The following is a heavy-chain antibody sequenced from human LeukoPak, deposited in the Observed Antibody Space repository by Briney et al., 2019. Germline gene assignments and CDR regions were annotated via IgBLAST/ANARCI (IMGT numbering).Heavy chain of an antibody. CDR3: ARGLLTFGGVIGGPQALEYFQH. V-gene: IGHV1-18*01. J-gene: IGHJ1*01. CDR1: GYTFTSYG. Sequence: ASVNVSCKASGYTFTSYGISWVRQAPGQGLEWMGWISAYNGKTNYAQKLQGRVTMTTDTSTSTAYMELRSLRSDDTAVYYCARGLLTFGGVIGGPQALEYFQHWGQGTLVTVSS. CDR2: ISAYNGKT. D-gene: IGHD3-16*02.